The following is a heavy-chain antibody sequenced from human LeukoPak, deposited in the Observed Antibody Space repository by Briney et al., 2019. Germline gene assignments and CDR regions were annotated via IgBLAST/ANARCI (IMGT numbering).Heavy chain of an antibody. CDR1: GFTVSSNY. CDR2: IYSGGST. CDR3: ARGSAFLDTVVVPAAVHGFYMDV. Sequence: GGSLRLSCAASGFTVSSNYMSWVRQAPGKGLEWVSVIYSGGSTYYADSVKGRFTISRDNSKNTLYLQMNSLRAEDTAVYYCARGSAFLDTVVVPAAVHGFYMDVWGKGTTVTVSS. V-gene: IGHV3-66*02. J-gene: IGHJ6*03. D-gene: IGHD2-2*01.